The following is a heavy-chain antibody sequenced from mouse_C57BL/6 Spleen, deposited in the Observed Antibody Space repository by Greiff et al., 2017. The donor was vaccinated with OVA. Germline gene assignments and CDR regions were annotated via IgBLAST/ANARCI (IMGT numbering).Heavy chain of an antibody. J-gene: IGHJ4*01. CDR3: ARDSWDAGFYYAMDY. Sequence: QVQLQQSGPELVKPGASVKISCKASGYAFSSSWMNWVKQRPGKGLEWIGRIYPGAGDTNYNGKFKGKATLTADKSSSTAYMQLSSLTFEYSAVYFCARDSWDAGFYYAMDYWGQGTSVTVSS. CDR1: GYAFSSSW. CDR2: IYPGAGDT. D-gene: IGHD2-12*01. V-gene: IGHV1-82*01.